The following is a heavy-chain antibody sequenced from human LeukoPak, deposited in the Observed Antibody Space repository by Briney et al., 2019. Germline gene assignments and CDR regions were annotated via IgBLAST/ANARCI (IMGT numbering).Heavy chain of an antibody. D-gene: IGHD1-20*01. CDR3: ARLVNHITGGLDDY. CDR2: ISAYNGNT. CDR1: GYTFTSYA. J-gene: IGHJ4*02. V-gene: IGHV1-18*01. Sequence: ASVKVSCKASGYTFTSYAMNWVRQAPGQGLEWMGWISAYNGNTNYAQKLQGRVTMTTDTSTSTAYMELRSLRSDDTAVYYCARLVNHITGGLDDYWGQGTLVTVSS.